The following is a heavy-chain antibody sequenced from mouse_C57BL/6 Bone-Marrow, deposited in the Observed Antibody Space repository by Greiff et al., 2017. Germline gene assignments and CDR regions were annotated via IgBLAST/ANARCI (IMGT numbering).Heavy chain of an antibody. D-gene: IGHD1-1*01. CDR3: ARRVITTVVAHWYFDV. Sequence: QVQLQQPGAELVKPGASVKLSCKASGYTFTSYWMNWVKQRPGQGLEWIGMIHPNSGSTNYNEKLKSKATLTVDKSSSTAYMQLSSLTSEDSAVYYCARRVITTVVAHWYFDVWGTGTTVTVSS. CDR2: IHPNSGST. V-gene: IGHV1-64*01. CDR1: GYTFTSYW. J-gene: IGHJ1*03.